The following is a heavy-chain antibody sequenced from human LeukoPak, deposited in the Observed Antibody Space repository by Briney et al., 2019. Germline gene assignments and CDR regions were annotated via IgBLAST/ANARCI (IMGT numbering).Heavy chain of an antibody. CDR2: IYHSGST. J-gene: IGHJ6*03. Sequence: PSETLSLTCTVSGYSISSGYYWGWIRQPPGKGLEWIGSIYHSGSTYYNPSLKSRVTISVDTSKNQFSLKLSSVTAADTAVYYCARINDYYYYYMDVWGEGTTVTVSS. CDR1: GYSISSGYY. CDR3: ARINDYYYYYMDV. V-gene: IGHV4-38-2*02.